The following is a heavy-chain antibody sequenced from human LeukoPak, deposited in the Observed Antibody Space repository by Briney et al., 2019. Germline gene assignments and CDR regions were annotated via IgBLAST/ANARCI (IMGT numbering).Heavy chain of an antibody. Sequence: ASVKVSCKASGYTFTGYYMHWVRQAPGQGLEWMGWINPNSGGTNYAQKFQGRVTMTRDTSISTAYMELSRLRSDGTAVYYCARAVFAAVAGDFDYWGQGTLVTVSS. CDR1: GYTFTGYY. J-gene: IGHJ4*02. D-gene: IGHD6-19*01. CDR2: INPNSGGT. V-gene: IGHV1-2*02. CDR3: ARAVFAAVAGDFDY.